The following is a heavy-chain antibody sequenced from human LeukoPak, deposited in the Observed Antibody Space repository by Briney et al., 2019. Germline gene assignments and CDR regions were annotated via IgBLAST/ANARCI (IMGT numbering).Heavy chain of an antibody. D-gene: IGHD2-2*01. CDR1: GFTFSSYA. V-gene: IGHV3-23*01. Sequence: GGSLRLSCAASGFTFSSYAMSWVRQAPGKGLEWVSHISGSGGNTYYADSVKGRFTISRGNSKNTLFLQMNSLRAEDTAVYYCAKRGSYRSGTTCYDYWGQGTLVTVSS. CDR3: AKRGSYRSGTTCYDY. CDR2: ISGSGGNT. J-gene: IGHJ4*02.